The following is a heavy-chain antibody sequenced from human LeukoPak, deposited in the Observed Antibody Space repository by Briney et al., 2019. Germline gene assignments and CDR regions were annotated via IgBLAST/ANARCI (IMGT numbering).Heavy chain of an antibody. CDR2: IYYSGST. J-gene: IGHJ4*02. D-gene: IGHD3-16*02. Sequence: SETLSLTCTVSGGSISSSSYYWGWIRQPPGKGLEWIGSIYYSGSTYYNPSLKSRVTISVDTSKNQFSLKLSSVTAADTAVYYCAREPFYDYVWGSYRSPFDYWGQGTLVTVSS. CDR1: GGSISSSSYY. CDR3: AREPFYDYVWGSYRSPFDY. V-gene: IGHV4-39*07.